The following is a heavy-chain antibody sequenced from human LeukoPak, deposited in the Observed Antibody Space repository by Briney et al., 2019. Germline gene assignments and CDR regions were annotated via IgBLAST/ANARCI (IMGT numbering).Heavy chain of an antibody. CDR1: GYSFRNDW. J-gene: IGHJ4*02. Sequence: GESLKISCQGSGYSFRNDWIGWVRQMPGKGLEWMGIIFPGDSDTRYSPSFQGQVTISADKSISTAYLQWSSLKASDTAMYYCARHIGGGDPRPYYFDYWGQGTLVTVSS. CDR3: ARHIGGGDPRPYYFDY. D-gene: IGHD2-21*02. V-gene: IGHV5-51*01. CDR2: IFPGDSDT.